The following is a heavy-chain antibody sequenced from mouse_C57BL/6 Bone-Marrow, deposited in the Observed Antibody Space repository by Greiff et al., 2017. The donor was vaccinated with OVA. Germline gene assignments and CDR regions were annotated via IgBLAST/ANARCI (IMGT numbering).Heavy chain of an antibody. CDR2: IHPNSGST. J-gene: IGHJ4*01. V-gene: IGHV1-64*01. CDR1: GYTFTSYW. D-gene: IGHD1-1*01. Sequence: QVQLQQPGAELVKPGASVKLSCKASGYTFTSYWMHWVKQRPGQGLEWIGMIHPNSGSTNYNEKFKSKATLTVDKSSSTAYMQLSSLTSEDSAVYYWARIRGRSSSDAMDYWGQGTSVTVSS. CDR3: ARIRGRSSSDAMDY.